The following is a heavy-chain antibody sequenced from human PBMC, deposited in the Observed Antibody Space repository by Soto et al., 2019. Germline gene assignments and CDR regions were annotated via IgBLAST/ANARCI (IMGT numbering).Heavy chain of an antibody. D-gene: IGHD3-22*01. V-gene: IGHV1-3*01. CDR3: ATAIDYYDSSGYPDY. CDR1: GYTFTSYA. CDR2: INAGNGNT. Sequence: ASVKVSCKASGYTFTSYAMHWVRQAPGQRLEWMGWINAGNGNTKYSQKFQGRVTITRDTSASTAYMELSSLRSEDTAVYYCATAIDYYDSSGYPDYWGQGTLVTVSS. J-gene: IGHJ4*02.